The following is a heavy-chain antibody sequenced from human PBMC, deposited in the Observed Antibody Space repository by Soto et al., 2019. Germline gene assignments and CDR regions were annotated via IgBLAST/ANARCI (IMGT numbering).Heavy chain of an antibody. J-gene: IGHJ5*02. CDR3: ARKIAVAGTAQNWFDP. Sequence: GESLKISCKGSGYSFTSCWNSWVRQMPGKGLEWMGRIDPSDSYTNYSPSFQGHVTISADKSISTAYLQWSSLKASDTAMYYCARKIAVAGTAQNWFDPWGQGTLVTVSS. D-gene: IGHD6-19*01. V-gene: IGHV5-10-1*01. CDR1: GYSFTSCW. CDR2: IDPSDSYT.